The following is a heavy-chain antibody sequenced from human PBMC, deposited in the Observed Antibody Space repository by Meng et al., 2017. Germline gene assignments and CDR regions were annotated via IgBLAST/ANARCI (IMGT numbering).Heavy chain of an antibody. V-gene: IGHV3-33*01. Sequence: VQLGGSVGGVGQPGRSLRLSCAASGFTFSSYGMHWGRQAPGKGLEWVAVIWYDGSNKYYADSVKGRFTISRDNSKNTLYLQMNSLRAEDTAVYYCARGLSTTYWYFDLWGRGTLVTVSS. D-gene: IGHD2/OR15-2a*01. CDR2: IWYDGSNK. CDR3: ARGLSTTYWYFDL. CDR1: GFTFSSYG. J-gene: IGHJ2*01.